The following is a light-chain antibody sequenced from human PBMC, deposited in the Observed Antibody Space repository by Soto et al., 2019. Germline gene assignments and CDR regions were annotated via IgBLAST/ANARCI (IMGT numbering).Light chain of an antibody. CDR3: QQYGNSRWT. CDR2: GAS. CDR1: QSVSRRY. V-gene: IGKV3-20*01. J-gene: IGKJ1*01. Sequence: ELVLTQSPGTLSLSPGERATLSCRASQSVSRRYLAWYQQKPGQAPRLLISGASTRATGFPDRFSGSGSGTDFTLTISRLEPEDFAVYYCQQYGNSRWTFGQGTKVEIK.